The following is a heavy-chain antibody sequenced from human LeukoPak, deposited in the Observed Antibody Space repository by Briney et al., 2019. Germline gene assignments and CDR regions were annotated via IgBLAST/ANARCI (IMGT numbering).Heavy chain of an antibody. CDR1: GGSISSYY. D-gene: IGHD6-19*01. CDR3: ARESGQYSSGWYWREGPNFDY. Sequence: SSETLSLTCTVSGGSISSYYWSWIWQPPGKGLEWIGYIYYSGSTNYNPSLKSRVTISVDTSKNQFSLKLSSVTAADTAVYYCARESGQYSSGWYWREGPNFDYWGQGTLVTVSS. V-gene: IGHV4-59*01. CDR2: IYYSGST. J-gene: IGHJ4*02.